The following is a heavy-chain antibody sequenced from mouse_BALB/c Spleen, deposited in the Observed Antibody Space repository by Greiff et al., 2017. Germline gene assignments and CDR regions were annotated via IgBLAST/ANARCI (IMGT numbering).Heavy chain of an antibody. J-gene: IGHJ2*01. D-gene: IGHD1-2*01. CDR1: GFTFSNYW. V-gene: IGHV6-6*02. CDR3: TRNYGHYFDY. CDR2: IRLKSNNYAT. Sequence: DVKLQESGGGLVQPGGSMKLSCVASGFTFSNYWMNWVRQSPEKGLEWVAEIRLKSNNYATHYAESVKGRFTISRDDSKSSVYLQMNNLRAEDTGIYYCTRNYGHYFDYWGQGTTLTVSS.